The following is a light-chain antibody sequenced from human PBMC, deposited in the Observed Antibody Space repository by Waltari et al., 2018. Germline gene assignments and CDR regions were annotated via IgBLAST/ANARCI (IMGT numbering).Light chain of an antibody. CDR3: QQYDNYWT. CDR1: QSITNW. J-gene: IGKJ1*01. V-gene: IGKV1-5*03. Sequence: IQVTLSPSTQPPSVGHRVTITCRASQSITNWLAWYQQKPGKAPKLLIYKASNLESVVPSRFSGRGSGTEFTLTISSLQPDDFATYYCQQYDNYWTFGQGTEVEIK. CDR2: KAS.